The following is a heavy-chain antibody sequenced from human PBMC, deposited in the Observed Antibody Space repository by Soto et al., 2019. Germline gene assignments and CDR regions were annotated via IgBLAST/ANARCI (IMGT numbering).Heavy chain of an antibody. CDR1: GFTFSSNG. CDR3: ARLNLVGPTIDAFDL. V-gene: IGHV3-33*01. D-gene: IGHD1-26*01. J-gene: IGHJ3*01. Sequence: QVQLVESGGGVVQPGRSLRLSCVASGFTFSSNGMHWVRQAQGKGLEWVAIIWYDGSNKNYADSVKGRFTISRDNSKNTLYLQMNSLRAEDTAVYYCARLNLVGPTIDAFDLWGQGTMVTVSS. CDR2: IWYDGSNK.